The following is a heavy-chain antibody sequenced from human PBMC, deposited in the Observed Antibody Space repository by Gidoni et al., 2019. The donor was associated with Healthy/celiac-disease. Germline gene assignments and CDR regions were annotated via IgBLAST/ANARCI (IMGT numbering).Heavy chain of an antibody. CDR3: ARHPRFPMPDY. J-gene: IGHJ4*02. CDR2: ST. D-gene: IGHD2-2*01. Sequence: STYYNPSLKSRVTISVDTSKNQFSLKLSSVTAADTAVYYCARHPRFPMPDYWGQGTLVTVSS. V-gene: IGHV4-39*01.